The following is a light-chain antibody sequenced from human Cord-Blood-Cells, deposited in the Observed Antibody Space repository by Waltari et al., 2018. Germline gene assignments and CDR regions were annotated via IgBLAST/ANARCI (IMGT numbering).Light chain of an antibody. Sequence: QLVLTQSPSASASLGAPVKLTCTLSSGHSSYAIAWHQQQPEKGPRYLMKLNSDGSHSKGDVIPDRFSGSSSGAERYLTISSLQSEDEADNYCQTWGTGPVFGGGTKLTVL. J-gene: IGLJ2*01. CDR2: LNSDGSH. CDR1: SGHSSYA. CDR3: QTWGTGPV. V-gene: IGLV4-69*01.